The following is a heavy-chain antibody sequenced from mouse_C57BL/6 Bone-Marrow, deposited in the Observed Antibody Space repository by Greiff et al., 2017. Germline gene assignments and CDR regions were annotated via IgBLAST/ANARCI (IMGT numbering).Heavy chain of an antibody. V-gene: IGHV1-26*01. CDR3: ARGICYDYDFDY. D-gene: IGHD2-4*01. CDR1: GYTFTDYY. Sequence: VQLQQSGPELVKPGASVKISCKASGYTFTDYYMNWVKQSHGKSLEWIGDINPNNGGTSYNQKFKGKATLTVDKSSSTACMELRSLTSEDSAVYYCARGICYDYDFDYWGQGTTLTVSS. CDR2: INPNNGGT. J-gene: IGHJ2*01.